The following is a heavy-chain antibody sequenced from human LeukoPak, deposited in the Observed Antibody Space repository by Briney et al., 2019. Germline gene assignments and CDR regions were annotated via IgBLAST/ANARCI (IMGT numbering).Heavy chain of an antibody. Sequence: TLSLTCTVSGGSISSYYWSWIRQPPGKALEWLALIYWNDDKRYSPSLKSRLTITKDTSKNQVVLTMTNMDPVDTATYYCAHKYQYYDILTGSSNWFDPWGQGTLVTVSS. D-gene: IGHD3-9*01. J-gene: IGHJ5*02. V-gene: IGHV2-5*01. CDR1: GGSISSYYW. CDR2: IYWNDDK. CDR3: AHKYQYYDILTGSSNWFDP.